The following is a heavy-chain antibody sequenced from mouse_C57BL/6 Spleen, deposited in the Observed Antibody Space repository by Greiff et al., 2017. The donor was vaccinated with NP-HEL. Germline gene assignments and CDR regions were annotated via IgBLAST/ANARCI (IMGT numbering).Heavy chain of an antibody. CDR3: ARDYYGSSRYAMDY. V-gene: IGHV1-19*01. J-gene: IGHJ4*01. Sequence: VQLKESGPVLVKPGASVKMSCKASGYTFTDYYMNWVKQSHGKSLEWIGVINPYNGGTSYNQKFKGKATLTVDKSSSTAYMELNSLTSEDSAVYYCARDYYGSSRYAMDYWGQGTSVTVSS. CDR1: GYTFTDYY. CDR2: INPYNGGT. D-gene: IGHD1-1*01.